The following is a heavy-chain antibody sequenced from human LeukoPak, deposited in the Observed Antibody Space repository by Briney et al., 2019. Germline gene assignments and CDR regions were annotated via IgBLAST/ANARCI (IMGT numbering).Heavy chain of an antibody. CDR1: GFTVSSNY. CDR2: IYSGGST. J-gene: IGHJ4*02. D-gene: IGHD1-14*01. V-gene: IGHV3-66*01. Sequence: GGSLRLSCAASGFTVSSNYMSWVRQAPGKGLEWVSVIYSGGSTYYADSVKGRFTISRDNSKNTLYLQMNSLRAEDTAVYYCAKDSAVLAVTHHDYWGQGTLVTVSS. CDR3: AKDSAVLAVTHHDY.